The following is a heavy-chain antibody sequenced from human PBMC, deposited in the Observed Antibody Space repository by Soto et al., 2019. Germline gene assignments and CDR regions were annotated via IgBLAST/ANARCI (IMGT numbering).Heavy chain of an antibody. J-gene: IGHJ3*02. D-gene: IGHD1-1*01. CDR3: AKDLAATATGDSFDI. Sequence: GGSLRLSCAAFGFTFSTYAMTWVRQAPGKGLEWVSSVTNSASNTYHADSVKGRFTISRDNSKNMLFLQMNSLRAEDTALYYCAKDLAATATGDSFDIWGQGTMVTVSS. V-gene: IGHV3-23*01. CDR1: GFTFSTYA. CDR2: VTNSASNT.